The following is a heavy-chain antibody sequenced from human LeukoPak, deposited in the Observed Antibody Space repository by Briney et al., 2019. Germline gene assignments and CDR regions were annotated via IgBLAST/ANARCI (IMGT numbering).Heavy chain of an antibody. CDR3: AKAYSSSWYIFDY. V-gene: IGHV3-23*01. J-gene: IGHJ4*02. Sequence: GGSLRLSCAASGFTFSSYAMSWVRQAPGKGLEWVPAISGSGGSTYYADSVKGRFTISRDNSKNTLYLQMNSLRAEDTAVYYCAKAYSSSWYIFDYWGQGTLVTVSS. D-gene: IGHD6-13*01. CDR2: ISGSGGST. CDR1: GFTFSSYA.